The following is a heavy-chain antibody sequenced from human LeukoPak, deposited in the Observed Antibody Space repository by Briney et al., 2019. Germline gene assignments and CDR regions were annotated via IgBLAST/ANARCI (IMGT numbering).Heavy chain of an antibody. CDR3: ARAGYTSTWTFDY. CDR1: GGSIRSYF. Sequence: ASETLSLTCSVSGGSIRSYFWSWIRQSAGRGLEHIDRIYSTGSTNYSPSLKSRVSMSVDTSKNQFSLTLRSVTAADTAIYYCARAGYTSTWTFDYWGQGILVTVSS. CDR2: IYSTGST. D-gene: IGHD6-13*01. J-gene: IGHJ4*02. V-gene: IGHV4-4*07.